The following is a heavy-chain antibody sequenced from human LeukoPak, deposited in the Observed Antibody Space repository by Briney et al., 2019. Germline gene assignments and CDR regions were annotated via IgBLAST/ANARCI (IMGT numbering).Heavy chain of an antibody. CDR2: IKPNSGVT. D-gene: IGHD2-21*02. CDR3: ARPTYCGSNCYFNFDY. Sequence: ASVKVSCKTSGYTFATSFMHWVRQAPGKGLEWMGYIKPNSGVTNYAQQFRGRVTMTWDTSISTAYIELSGLTSDDTAIYYCARPTYCGSNCYFNFDYWGQGTLVTVSS. CDR1: GYTFATSF. V-gene: IGHV1-2*02. J-gene: IGHJ4*02.